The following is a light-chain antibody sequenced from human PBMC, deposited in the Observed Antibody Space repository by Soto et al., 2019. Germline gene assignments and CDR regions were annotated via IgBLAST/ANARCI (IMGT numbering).Light chain of an antibody. J-gene: IGKJ1*01. Sequence: DIQMTQSPSSLSASVGDRVTITCRASQGIRNDLLGGYQQKPGKAPKCLIYVVSSLQSGVPSRFSGSGSGTEFTLTISSLQPEDFATYHCLQHDTYPLTFGQGTKVEIK. V-gene: IGKV1-17*01. CDR2: VVS. CDR3: LQHDTYPLT. CDR1: QGIRND.